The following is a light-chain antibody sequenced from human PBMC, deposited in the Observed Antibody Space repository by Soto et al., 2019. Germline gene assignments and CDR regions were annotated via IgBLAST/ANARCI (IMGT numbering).Light chain of an antibody. V-gene: IGKV3-20*01. CDR1: QSVTSTN. Sequence: VLTQSPGTVALPPGERATLSCRASQSVTSTNLAWYQQKPGQAPRLLIYGASRRATGIPDRISGGGSGTDFTLTISRLEPDDFAVYYCQHYVTSSITFGQGTRLEIK. CDR3: QHYVTSSIT. J-gene: IGKJ5*01. CDR2: GAS.